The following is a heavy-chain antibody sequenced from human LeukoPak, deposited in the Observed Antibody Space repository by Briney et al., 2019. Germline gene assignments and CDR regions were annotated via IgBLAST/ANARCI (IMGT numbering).Heavy chain of an antibody. J-gene: IGHJ4*02. V-gene: IGHV4-59*08. D-gene: IGHD3-10*01. CDR2: IHYSGST. Sequence: PSETLSLTCTVSGGSISGYFWSWIRQPPGKGLEWIGYIHYSGSTNYNPSLNSRVTILVDTSKNQFSLRLSSVTAADTAVYYCARYGITIVRGGKYYFDSWGQGTLVTVSS. CDR1: GGSISGYF. CDR3: ARYGITIVRGGKYYFDS.